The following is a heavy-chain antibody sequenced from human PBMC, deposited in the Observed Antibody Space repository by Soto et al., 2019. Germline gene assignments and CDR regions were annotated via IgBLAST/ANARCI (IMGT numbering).Heavy chain of an antibody. D-gene: IGHD1-1*01. J-gene: IGHJ4*02. V-gene: IGHV4-31*03. CDR2: IYYTGNT. Sequence: QVQLQESGPGLVKPSQTLSLTCTVSGSSISSGGTGSYWTWIRQLPGKGLEWIGYIYYTGNTYYNPSLKSRPTISIDTSENHFSLTLASVTAADTAVYFCASGHDAYKVRYWGQGTRVTVSS. CDR1: GSSISSGGTGSY. CDR3: ASGHDAYKVRY.